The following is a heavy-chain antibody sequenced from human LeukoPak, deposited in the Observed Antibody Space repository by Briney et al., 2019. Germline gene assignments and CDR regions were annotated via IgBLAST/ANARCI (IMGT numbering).Heavy chain of an antibody. CDR3: AKVNNYDDY. V-gene: IGHV3-30*18. D-gene: IGHD1/OR15-1a*01. J-gene: IGHJ4*02. CDR2: ISPDGNSE. CDR1: GFTFSTFG. Sequence: GRSLRLSCAASGFTFSTFGIHWVRQAPGKGLEWVAAISPDGNSEYYADSVKGRFTISRDNSKNIIYLQMNSLRGEDSAVYYCAKVNNYDDYWGQGTLVTVSS.